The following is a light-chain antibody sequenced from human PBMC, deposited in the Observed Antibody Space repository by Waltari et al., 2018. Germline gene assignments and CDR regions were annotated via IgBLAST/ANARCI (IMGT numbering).Light chain of an antibody. Sequence: SRRATRCTITSLAWYQPTPGQAPRLTICDASSGALRIPARVSGSGSGTDCPFTISSLEPEAFAVYYWQRRSNWPVTFGGGTKVEIK. J-gene: IGKJ4*01. V-gene: IGKV3-11*01. CDR1: RCTITS. CDR3: QRRSNWPVT. CDR2: DAS.